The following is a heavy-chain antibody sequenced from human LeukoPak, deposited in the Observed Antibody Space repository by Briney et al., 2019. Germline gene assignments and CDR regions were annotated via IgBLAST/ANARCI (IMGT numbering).Heavy chain of an antibody. V-gene: IGHV3-7*01. CDR2: IKRDGSEK. CDR3: ARDRYSSGGLDV. J-gene: IGHJ6*02. D-gene: IGHD3-22*01. Sequence: GGSLRLSCAASGFTFSNYWMSWVRKAPGKGWEWLANIKRDGSEKYYVDSVKGRFTISRDNAKNSLYLQMNSLRAEDTAVYYCARDRYSSGGLDVWGQGTTVTVSS. CDR1: GFTFSNYW.